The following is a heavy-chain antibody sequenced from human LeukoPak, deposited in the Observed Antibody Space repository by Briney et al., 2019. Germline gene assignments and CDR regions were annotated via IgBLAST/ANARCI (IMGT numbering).Heavy chain of an antibody. CDR2: ISSSSSYI. CDR3: ARYDSSGYYLFDY. J-gene: IGHJ4*02. V-gene: IGHV3-21*01. CDR1: GFTFSSYS. D-gene: IGHD3-22*01. Sequence: GGPLRLSCAASGFTFSSYSMNWVRQAPGKGLEWVSSISSSSSYIYYADSVKGRFTISKDNAKNSLYLQMNSLRAEDTAVYYCARYDSSGYYLFDYWGQGTLVTVSS.